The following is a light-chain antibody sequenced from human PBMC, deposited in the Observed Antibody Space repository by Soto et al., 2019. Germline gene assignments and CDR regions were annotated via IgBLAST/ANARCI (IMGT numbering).Light chain of an antibody. J-gene: IGKJ4*01. CDR2: KAS. V-gene: IGKV1-5*03. Sequence: DIQMTQSPSTLSASVGERVTIACPASQNIGDWLAWYQQKPGKAPNLLIYKASTLESGVPSRFSGSGSGTAFALPISSLQPEDFATYYCQQYNDLSTFGGGTKVDI. CDR3: QQYNDLST. CDR1: QNIGDW.